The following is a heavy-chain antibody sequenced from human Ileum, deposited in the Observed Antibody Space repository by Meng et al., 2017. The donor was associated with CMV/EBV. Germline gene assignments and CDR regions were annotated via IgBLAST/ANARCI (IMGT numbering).Heavy chain of an antibody. CDR2: TRNKANSYTT. J-gene: IGHJ6*02. V-gene: IGHV3-72*01. D-gene: IGHD1-26*01. Sequence: GESLKISCAASGFTFSDHYMDWVRQAPGKGLEWVGRTRNKANSYTTEYAASVKGRFTISRDNSKNTLYLQMNSLRAEDTAVYYCARDMSYGTYGMDVWGQGTTVTVSS. CDR3: ARDMSYGTYGMDV. CDR1: GFTFSDHY.